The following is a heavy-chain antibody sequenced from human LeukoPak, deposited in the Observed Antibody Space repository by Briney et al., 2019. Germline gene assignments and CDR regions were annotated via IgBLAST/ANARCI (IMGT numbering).Heavy chain of an antibody. Sequence: GVSVKVSCKASGYTFTGYYMHWVRQAPGQGREWMGWINPNSGGTNYAQKFQGRVTMTRDTSISTAYMELSRLRSDDTAVYYCASRIAARRYYFDYWGQGTLVTVSS. D-gene: IGHD6-6*01. J-gene: IGHJ4*02. CDR1: GYTFTGYY. V-gene: IGHV1-2*02. CDR3: ASRIAARRYYFDY. CDR2: INPNSGGT.